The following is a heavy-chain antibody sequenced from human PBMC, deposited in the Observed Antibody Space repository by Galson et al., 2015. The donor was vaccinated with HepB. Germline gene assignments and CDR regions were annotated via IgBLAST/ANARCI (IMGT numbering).Heavy chain of an antibody. J-gene: IGHJ3*02. Sequence: SVKVSCKASGYKFTNYGINWVRQAPGQGLEWMGRINPNSGDTNYAQKFQGRVTMTRDTSIRTAYMELSRLRSDDTAVYFCAPAGAGDAFDIWGQGTMVSVSS. CDR1: GYKFTNYG. CDR2: INPNSGDT. D-gene: IGHD7-27*01. CDR3: APAGAGDAFDI. V-gene: IGHV1-2*06.